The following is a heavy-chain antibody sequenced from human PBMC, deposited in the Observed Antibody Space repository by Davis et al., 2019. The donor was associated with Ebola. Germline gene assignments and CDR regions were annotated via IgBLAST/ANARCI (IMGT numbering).Heavy chain of an antibody. D-gene: IGHD2-15*01. V-gene: IGHV4-59*12. CDR2: IYYSGST. CDR3: ARDGCSGGSCYSPTP. Sequence: PSETLSLTCTVSGVSISSYYWSWIRQPPGKGLEWIGYIYYSGSTNYNPSLKSRVTISVDTSKNQFSLKLSSVTAADTAVYYCARDGCSGGSCYSPTPWGQGTLVTVSS. J-gene: IGHJ5*02. CDR1: GVSISSYY.